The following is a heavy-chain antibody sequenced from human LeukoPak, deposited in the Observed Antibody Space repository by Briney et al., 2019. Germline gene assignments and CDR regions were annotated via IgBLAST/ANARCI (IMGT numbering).Heavy chain of an antibody. J-gene: IGHJ4*02. CDR3: ATATPYSYGSRLDY. CDR1: GYTLTELS. Sequence: ASVKVSCKVSGYTLTELSMHWVRQAPGKGLEWMGGFDPEDGETICAQKFQGRVTMTEDTSTDTAYMELSSLRSEDTAVYYCATATPYSYGSRLDYWGQGTLVTVSS. CDR2: FDPEDGET. V-gene: IGHV1-24*01. D-gene: IGHD5-18*01.